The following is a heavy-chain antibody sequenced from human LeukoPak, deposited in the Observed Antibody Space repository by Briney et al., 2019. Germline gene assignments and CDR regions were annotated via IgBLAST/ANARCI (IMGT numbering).Heavy chain of an antibody. CDR2: VSASGGTT. J-gene: IGHJ4*02. CDR1: GFTFSSYA. D-gene: IGHD4-17*01. V-gene: IGHV3-23*01. CDR3: AKVLHRYGDYFDY. Sequence: GGSLRLSCGASGFTFSSYAMSWVRQAPGKGLEWISAVSASGGTTYSADSVKGRFTISRDNSKNTLYLQMNSLRAEDTAVYYCAKVLHRYGDYFDYWGQGTLVTVSS.